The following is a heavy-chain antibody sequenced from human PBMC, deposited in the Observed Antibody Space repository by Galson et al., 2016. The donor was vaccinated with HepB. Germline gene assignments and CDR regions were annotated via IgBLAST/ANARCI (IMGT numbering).Heavy chain of an antibody. CDR3: ARDPFFKAAADY. CDR1: GFSLTSYW. V-gene: IGHV5-51*01. CDR2: LYPGDSDI. Sequence: QSGAEVKKPGESLKISCKGSGFSLTSYWIGWVRQMPGKGLEWMGILYPGDSDIKYSPSFQGQVTMSVDQSINTATLQWSSLKASDRAMFYCARDPFFKAAADYWGQGTLLTVSS. J-gene: IGHJ4*02. D-gene: IGHD6-13*01.